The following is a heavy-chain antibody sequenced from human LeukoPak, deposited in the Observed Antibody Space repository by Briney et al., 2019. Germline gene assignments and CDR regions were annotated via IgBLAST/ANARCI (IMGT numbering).Heavy chain of an antibody. V-gene: IGHV1-24*01. D-gene: IGHD2-2*02. CDR3: ATDPGYCSSTSCYSVDY. J-gene: IGHJ4*02. CDR2: FDPEDGET. Sequence: ASVKVSCKVSGYTLTELSMHWVRQAPGKGLEWMGGFDPEDGETIYAQKFQGRVTMTEDTSTDTAYMELSSLRSEDTAVYYCATDPGYCSSTSCYSVDYWGQGTLVTVSS. CDR1: GYTLTELS.